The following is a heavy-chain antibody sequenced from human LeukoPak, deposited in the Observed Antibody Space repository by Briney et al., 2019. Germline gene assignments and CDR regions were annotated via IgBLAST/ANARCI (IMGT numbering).Heavy chain of an antibody. CDR3: ARLSGGYSGYEAPTNNWFDP. CDR1: GYRFTTYW. J-gene: IGHJ5*02. D-gene: IGHD5-12*01. V-gene: IGHV5-51*01. Sequence: GESLKISCQGSGYRFTTYWIGWVRQMPGKGLEWMGIIFPGDSDTTYSPSFEGQVTISADKSISTAYLQWSSLKASDTAMYYCARLSGGYSGYEAPTNNWFDPWGQGTLVTVSS. CDR2: IFPGDSDT.